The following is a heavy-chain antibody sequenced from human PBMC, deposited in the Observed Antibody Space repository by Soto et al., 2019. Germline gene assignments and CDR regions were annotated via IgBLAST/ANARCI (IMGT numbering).Heavy chain of an antibody. CDR1: GYTFTSYA. J-gene: IGHJ2*01. V-gene: IGHV1-3*01. CDR3: ARAVKGGYDFDL. CDR2: INAGNGNT. D-gene: IGHD2-15*01. Sequence: QVQLVQSGAEVKKPGASVKVSCKASGYTFTSYAMHWVRQAPGQRLEWIGWINAGNGNTKYSQKFQGRVTITRDTSASTAYMELSSLRSEDTAVYYCARAVKGGYDFDLWGRGTLVTVSS.